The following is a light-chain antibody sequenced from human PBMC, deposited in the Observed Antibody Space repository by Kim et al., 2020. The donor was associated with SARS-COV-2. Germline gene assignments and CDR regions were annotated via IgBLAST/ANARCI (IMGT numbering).Light chain of an antibody. CDR3: TSHANDNYV. CDR1: STDFTTYNY. CDR2: EIT. J-gene: IGLJ1*01. Sequence: QSALTQPPSASGSPGQSVTISCSGTSTDFTTYNYVSLYQQHPGKAPKLIIYEITKRPSGVPDRFSGSKSGDTASLTVSGLQAEDEADYYCTSHANDNYVFGTGTKVTVL. V-gene: IGLV2-8*01.